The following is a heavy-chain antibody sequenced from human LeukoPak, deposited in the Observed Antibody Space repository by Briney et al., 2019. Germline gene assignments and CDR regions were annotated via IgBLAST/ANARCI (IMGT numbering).Heavy chain of an antibody. V-gene: IGHV4-34*01. Sequence: SETLSLTCAVYGGSFSGYYWSWIRQPPGKGREWIGEINHSGSTDYNPSLKSRVTISVDTSKNQFSLKLSSVTAADTAVYYCATLGKTDAFDIWGQGTMVTVSS. J-gene: IGHJ3*02. CDR1: GGSFSGYY. D-gene: IGHD7-27*01. CDR2: INHSGST. CDR3: ATLGKTDAFDI.